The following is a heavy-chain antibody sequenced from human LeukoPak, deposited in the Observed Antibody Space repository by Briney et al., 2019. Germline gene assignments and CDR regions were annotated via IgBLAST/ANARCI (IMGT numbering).Heavy chain of an antibody. Sequence: GGSLRLSCAASGFTFSGYGVHWVRQGPGKGVEGVAVIWYEGSNKKYADSVKGRFTISSSNSKKKLYLQMNCLRAEDTAVDYCARDARTNTAMVFNWFDPWGQGTLVTVSS. V-gene: IGHV3-33*01. CDR2: IWYEGSNK. D-gene: IGHD5-18*01. CDR3: ARDARTNTAMVFNWFDP. CDR1: GFTFSGYG. J-gene: IGHJ5*02.